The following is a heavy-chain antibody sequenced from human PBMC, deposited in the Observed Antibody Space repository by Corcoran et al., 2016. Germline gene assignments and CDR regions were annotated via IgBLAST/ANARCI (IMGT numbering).Heavy chain of an antibody. CDR2: INHSGST. Sequence: QVQLQQWGAGLLKPSETLSLTCAVYGGSFSGYYWSWIRQPPGKGLEWIGEINHSGSTNYNPSLKSRVTISVDTSKNQFSLKLSSVTAADTAVYYGARRYCSGGSCPAGWFDPWGQEPWSPSPQ. CDR1: GGSFSGYY. D-gene: IGHD2-15*01. J-gene: IGHJ5*02. CDR3: ARRYCSGGSCPAGWFDP. V-gene: IGHV4-34*01.